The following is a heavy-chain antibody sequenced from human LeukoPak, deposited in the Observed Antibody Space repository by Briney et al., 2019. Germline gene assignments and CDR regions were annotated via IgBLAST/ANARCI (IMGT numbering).Heavy chain of an antibody. CDR3: ARGILNIAAAGTFWFDP. V-gene: IGHV4-59*12. J-gene: IGHJ5*02. CDR2: IYYSGST. D-gene: IGHD6-13*01. Sequence: PSETLSLTYTVSGGSISSYYWSWIRQPPGKGLEWIGYIYYSGSTNYNPSLKSRVTISVDTSKNQFSLKLSSVTAADTAVYYCARGILNIAAAGTFWFDPWGQGTLVTVSS. CDR1: GGSISSYY.